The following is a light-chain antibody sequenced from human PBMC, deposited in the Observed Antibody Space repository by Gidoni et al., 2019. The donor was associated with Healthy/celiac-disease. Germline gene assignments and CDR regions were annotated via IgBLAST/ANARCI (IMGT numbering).Light chain of an antibody. Sequence: DLQMTQSPSSLSASVGDRVTITCRASQSISSYLNCYQQKPGKAPKLLIYAASSLQSGVPSRFSGSGSGTDFSLTISSLQPEDFATYYCQQSYSTPPLYTFGPGTKVEIK. CDR3: QQSYSTPPLYT. J-gene: IGKJ3*01. CDR1: QSISSY. CDR2: AAS. V-gene: IGKV1-39*01.